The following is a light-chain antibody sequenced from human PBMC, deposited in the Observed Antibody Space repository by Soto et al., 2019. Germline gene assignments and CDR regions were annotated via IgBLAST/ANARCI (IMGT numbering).Light chain of an antibody. CDR2: DNS. V-gene: IGLV3-21*02. Sequence: SYELTQPPSVSVAPGQTATISCGENNIDSRTVHWYQQKPRQAPLLVVYDNSFRPSGIPNRFSGSNSGNTATLTISRVEAGDEADYYCQVWDNVDDHIYVFGTGTKLTVL. CDR1: NIDSRT. CDR3: QVWDNVDDHIYV. J-gene: IGLJ1*01.